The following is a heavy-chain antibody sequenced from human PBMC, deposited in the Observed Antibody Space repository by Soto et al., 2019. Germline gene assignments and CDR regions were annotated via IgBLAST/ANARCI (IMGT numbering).Heavy chain of an antibody. Sequence: PGGSLRLSCAASGLTFSSYAMSWVRQAPGKGLEWVSAISGSGGSTYYADSVKGRFTISRDNSKNTLYLQMNSLRAEDTAVYYCAKDCPNGVCYQYFDYWGQGTLVTVSS. J-gene: IGHJ4*02. CDR2: ISGSGGST. D-gene: IGHD2-8*01. CDR1: GLTFSSYA. V-gene: IGHV3-23*01. CDR3: AKDCPNGVCYQYFDY.